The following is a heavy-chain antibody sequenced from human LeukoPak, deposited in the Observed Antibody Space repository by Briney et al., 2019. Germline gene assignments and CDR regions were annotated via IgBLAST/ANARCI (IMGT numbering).Heavy chain of an antibody. Sequence: GGSLRLSCAASGFTFSSYGMNWVRQAPGKGLEWVASIRSDGSDKKYADSVKGQFTISRDNSKSTLNLQMNSLRPEDTAVYYCAKSQVTGWYDFDYWGQGTLVIVSS. D-gene: IGHD6-19*01. CDR3: AKSQVTGWYDFDY. J-gene: IGHJ4*02. CDR1: GFTFSSYG. V-gene: IGHV3-30*02. CDR2: IRSDGSDK.